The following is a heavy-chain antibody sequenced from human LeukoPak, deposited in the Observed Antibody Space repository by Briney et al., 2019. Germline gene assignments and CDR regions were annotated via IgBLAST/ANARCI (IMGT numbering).Heavy chain of an antibody. CDR3: ARTLGYCSGGSCYPSYYFDY. Sequence: ASVKVSCKASGYTFTSYGISWVRQAPGQGLEWMGWISAYNGNTNYAQKLQGRVTVTTDTSTSTAYMELSRLRSDDTAVYYCARTLGYCSGGSCYPSYYFDYWGQGTLVTVSS. J-gene: IGHJ4*02. D-gene: IGHD2-15*01. CDR2: ISAYNGNT. CDR1: GYTFTSYG. V-gene: IGHV1-18*01.